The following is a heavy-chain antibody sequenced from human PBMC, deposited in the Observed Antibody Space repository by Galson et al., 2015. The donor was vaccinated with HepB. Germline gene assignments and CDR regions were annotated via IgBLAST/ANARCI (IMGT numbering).Heavy chain of an antibody. Sequence: SVKVSCKASGGTFSSYAISWVRQAPGQGLEWVGSIIPILGIANYAQKFKGRVTITADKSTSTAYMELSSLRAEDTAVYYCASRCGWYIRAEYFQHWGQGTLVTVSS. V-gene: IGHV1-69*04. CDR3: ASRCGWYIRAEYFQH. J-gene: IGHJ1*01. CDR1: GGTFSSYA. D-gene: IGHD6-19*01. CDR2: IIPILGIA.